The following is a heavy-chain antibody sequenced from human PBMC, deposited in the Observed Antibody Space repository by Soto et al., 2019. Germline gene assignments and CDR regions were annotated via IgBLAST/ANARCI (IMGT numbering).Heavy chain of an antibody. CDR2: IQSKTDGGTT. CDR1: SVSNAW. CDR3: TTDIAARLLVDY. V-gene: IGHV3-15*07. Sequence: SVSNAWMNWVRQAPGKGLEWVGRIQSKTDGGTTDYAAPVKGRFTISRDDSKNTLYLQMNSLKTEDTAVYYCTTDIAARLLVDYWGQGTLVTVSS. D-gene: IGHD6-6*01. J-gene: IGHJ4*02.